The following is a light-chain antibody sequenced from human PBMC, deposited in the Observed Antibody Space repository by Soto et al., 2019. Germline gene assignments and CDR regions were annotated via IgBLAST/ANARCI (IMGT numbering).Light chain of an antibody. CDR1: QSISRY. CDR3: QQYNSYSPRT. Sequence: DIQMTQSPSTLSASLRDRVTITCRASQSISRYLAWYQQKPGKAPKLLIYDASSLQSGVPSRFSGSGSGTEFTLTISRLQPDDFATYYCQQYNSYSPRTFGQGTKVDIK. J-gene: IGKJ1*01. V-gene: IGKV1-5*01. CDR2: DAS.